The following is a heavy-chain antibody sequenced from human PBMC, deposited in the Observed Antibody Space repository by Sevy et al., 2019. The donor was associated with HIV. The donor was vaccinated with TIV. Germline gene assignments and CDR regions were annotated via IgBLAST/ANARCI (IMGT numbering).Heavy chain of an antibody. Sequence: GGSLRLSCAASVFTFSSYAISWVRQAPGKGLEWVSVISSSGGTTYYAGSVEGRFTISRDNSKNTLYLQMNRLRAKDTAIYYCARRPDLGEIIPTGVMDVWGRGTTVTVSS. J-gene: IGHJ6*02. CDR3: ARRPDLGEIIPTGVMDV. D-gene: IGHD3-3*01. V-gene: IGHV3-23*01. CDR2: ISSSGGTT. CDR1: VFTFSSYA.